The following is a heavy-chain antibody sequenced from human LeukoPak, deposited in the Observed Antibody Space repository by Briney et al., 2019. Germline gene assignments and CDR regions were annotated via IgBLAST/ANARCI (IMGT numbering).Heavy chain of an antibody. CDR3: AASIVVVPAAKIYYYGMDV. J-gene: IGHJ6*02. D-gene: IGHD2-2*01. CDR2: ISGSGGST. Sequence: GGSLRLSCAASGFTFSSYAMSWVRQAPGKGLEWVSAISGSGGSTYYAGSVKGRFTISRDNSKNPLYLQMNSLRAEDTAVYYCAASIVVVPAAKIYYYGMDVWGQGTTVTVSS. V-gene: IGHV3-23*01. CDR1: GFTFSSYA.